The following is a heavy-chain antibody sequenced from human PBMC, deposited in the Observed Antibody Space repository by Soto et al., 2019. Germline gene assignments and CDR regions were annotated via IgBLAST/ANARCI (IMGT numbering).Heavy chain of an antibody. CDR1: GLTVSSNY. Sequence: GGSLRLSCAASGLTVSSNYMSWVRQAPGKGLEWVSVFYSGGSTYYADSVKGRFTISRDNSKNTLYLQMNSLRAEDTAVYYCARSQGYCSGGGCYLEYFYHWGQGTQVTVSS. D-gene: IGHD2-15*01. J-gene: IGHJ1*01. CDR3: ARSQGYCSGGGCYLEYFYH. CDR2: FYSGGST. V-gene: IGHV3-66*01.